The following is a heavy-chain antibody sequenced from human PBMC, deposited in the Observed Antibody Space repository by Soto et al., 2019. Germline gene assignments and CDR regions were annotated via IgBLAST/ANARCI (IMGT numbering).Heavy chain of an antibody. CDR3: ARAGAYCSGGSCYSSYSWFDP. V-gene: IGHV1-69*02. CDR1: GGTFSSYT. CDR2: IIPILGIA. J-gene: IGHJ5*02. D-gene: IGHD2-15*01. Sequence: QVQLVQSGAEVKKPGSSVKVSCKASGGTFSSYTISWVRQAPGQGLEWMGRIIPILGIANYAQKFQGRVTITADKSTSTAYMELSSLRSEDTAVYYCARAGAYCSGGSCYSSYSWFDPWGQGTLVTVSS.